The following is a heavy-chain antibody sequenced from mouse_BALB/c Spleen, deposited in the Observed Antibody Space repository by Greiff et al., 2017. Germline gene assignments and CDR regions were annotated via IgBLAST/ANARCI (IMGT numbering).Heavy chain of an antibody. V-gene: IGHV1S81*02. CDR2: INPSNGGT. D-gene: IGHD1-1*01. Sequence: VQLQQPGAELVKPGASVKLSCKASGYTFTSYYMYWVKQRPGQGLEWIGGINPSNGGTNFNEKFKSKATLTVDKSSSTAYMQLSSLTSEDSAVYYCTRGYGSTPFAYWGQGTLVTVSA. J-gene: IGHJ3*01. CDR1: GYTFTSYY. CDR3: TRGYGSTPFAY.